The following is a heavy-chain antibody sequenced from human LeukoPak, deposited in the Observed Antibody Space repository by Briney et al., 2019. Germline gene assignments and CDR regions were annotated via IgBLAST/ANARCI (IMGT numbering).Heavy chain of an antibody. Sequence: SETLSLTCSVSGDSIASTIYYWGWIRQPPGKGLEWIGNIYYSGSTYYTPSLKSRVIISVDTSKNQFSLKVAAVTAADTAVYYCARDGGSGIDYWGQGTLVTVSS. CDR1: GDSIASTIYY. J-gene: IGHJ4*02. V-gene: IGHV4-39*07. D-gene: IGHD1-26*01. CDR2: IYYSGST. CDR3: ARDGGSGIDY.